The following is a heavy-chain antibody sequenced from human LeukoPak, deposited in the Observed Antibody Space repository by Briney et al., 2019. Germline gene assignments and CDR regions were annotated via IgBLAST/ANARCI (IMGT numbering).Heavy chain of an antibody. D-gene: IGHD3-22*01. Sequence: GASVKVSCKASGYTFTGYYMHWMRQAPGQGLEWMGWINPNSGGTNYAQKFQGRVTMTRDTSISTAYMELSRLTSDDTAVYYCARGYYDSSGFEYFQDWGQGTLVTVSS. CDR2: INPNSGGT. CDR3: ARGYYDSSGFEYFQD. J-gene: IGHJ1*01. V-gene: IGHV1-2*02. CDR1: GYTFTGYY.